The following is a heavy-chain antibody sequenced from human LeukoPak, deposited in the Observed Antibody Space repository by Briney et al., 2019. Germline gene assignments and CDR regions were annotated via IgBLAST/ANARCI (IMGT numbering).Heavy chain of an antibody. CDR2: INERGDIT. V-gene: IGHV3-23*01. CDR1: GFTFSKHP. CDR3: ARGDDISPGRVLEY. J-gene: IGHJ4*02. Sequence: GGSLRLSCVASGFTFSKHPMSWVRQAPGNGLELVSAINERGDITKYADSVMRRFTFSRDNSKNTLYLQMNSLRAEDTAVYYCARGDDISPGRVLEYWGRGTLVTVSS. D-gene: IGHD3-9*01.